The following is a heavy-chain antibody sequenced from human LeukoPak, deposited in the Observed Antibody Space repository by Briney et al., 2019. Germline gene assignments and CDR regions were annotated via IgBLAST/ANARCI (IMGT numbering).Heavy chain of an antibody. CDR3: ASGGGNHFDY. Sequence: GGSLRLSCAASGFTFSSYAMHWVRQAPGKGLEWVAVISYDGSNKYYADSVKGRFTISRDNAKNSLYLQMNSLRAEDTAVYYCASGGGNHFDYWGQGTLVTVSS. V-gene: IGHV3-30-3*01. CDR1: GFTFSSYA. J-gene: IGHJ4*02. CDR2: ISYDGSNK. D-gene: IGHD4-23*01.